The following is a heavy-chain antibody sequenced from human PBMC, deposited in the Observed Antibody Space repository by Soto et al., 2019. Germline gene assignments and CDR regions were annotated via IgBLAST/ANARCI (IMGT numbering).Heavy chain of an antibody. CDR1: GYTFSDYY. V-gene: IGHV1-2*04. D-gene: IGHD2-2*01. Sequence: GASVKVSCKASGYTFSDYYMHWVRQAPGQGLEWMGWINPESGGTNYAQKFQGWVTMTRDTSISTAYMELSRLTSDDTAVYYCARDHCTSSGCYEHYYHGMDVWGQGTTVTVSS. CDR3: ARDHCTSSGCYEHYYHGMDV. J-gene: IGHJ6*02. CDR2: INPESGGT.